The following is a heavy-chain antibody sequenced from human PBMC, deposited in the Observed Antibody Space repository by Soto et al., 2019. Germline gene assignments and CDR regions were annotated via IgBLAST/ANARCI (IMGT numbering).Heavy chain of an antibody. CDR1: GGSISSSSYY. J-gene: IGHJ4*02. Sequence: SETLSLTCTVSGGSISSSSYYWGWIRQPPGKGLEWIGSIYYSGSTYYNPSLKSRVTISVDTSKNQFSLKRSSVTAADTAVYYCARSSLITFGGVIVYFDYGGQGTRVNVSS. V-gene: IGHV4-39*01. CDR2: IYYSGST. D-gene: IGHD3-16*02. CDR3: ARSSLITFGGVIVYFDY.